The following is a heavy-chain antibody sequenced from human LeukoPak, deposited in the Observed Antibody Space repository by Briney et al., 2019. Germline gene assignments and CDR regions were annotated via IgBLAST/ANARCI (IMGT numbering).Heavy chain of an antibody. J-gene: IGHJ6*03. CDR2: ISGSASST. CDR1: GFTFSSYG. V-gene: IGHV3-23*01. CDR3: ARVRSPGYMDV. Sequence: PGGSLRLSCVASGFTFSSYGMSWVRQAPGKVLEWVSAISGSASSTYYADSVKGRFTVSRDNAKNSLYLQMNSLRAEDTAVYYCARVRSPGYMDVWGKGTTVTVSS. D-gene: IGHD6-19*01.